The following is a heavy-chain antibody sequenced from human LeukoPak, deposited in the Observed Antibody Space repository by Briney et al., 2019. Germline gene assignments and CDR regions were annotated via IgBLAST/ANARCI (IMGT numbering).Heavy chain of an antibody. V-gene: IGHV3-21*01. CDR3: ARDRSPVTTSLFDY. J-gene: IGHJ4*02. CDR1: GFTFSSYS. D-gene: IGHD4-11*01. CDR2: ISSSSSYI. Sequence: PGGSLRLSCAASGFTFSSYSMNWVRQAPGKGLEWVSSISSSSSYIYYAGSVKGRFTISRDNAKNSLYLQMNSLRAEDTAVYYCARDRSPVTTSLFDYWGQGTLVTVSS.